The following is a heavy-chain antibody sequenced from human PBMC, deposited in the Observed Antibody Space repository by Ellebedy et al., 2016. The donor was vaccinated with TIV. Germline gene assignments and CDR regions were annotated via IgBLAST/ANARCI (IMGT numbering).Heavy chain of an antibody. CDR1: GFTFSTSW. J-gene: IGHJ4*02. V-gene: IGHV3-7*01. CDR2: MNGDGNER. D-gene: IGHD2/OR15-2a*01. CDR3: ARESCNNITCYFDY. Sequence: PGGSLRLSCAVSGFTFSTSWMSWVRQAPGQGLEWVANMNGDGNERYYVDSVEGRFTISRDNTRNSLYLQMNSLRADDTAVYYCARESCNNITCYFDYWGLGTLVTVSS.